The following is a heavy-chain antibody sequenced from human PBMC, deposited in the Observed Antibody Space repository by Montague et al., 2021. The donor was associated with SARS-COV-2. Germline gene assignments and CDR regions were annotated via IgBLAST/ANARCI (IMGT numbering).Heavy chain of an antibody. CDR2: TSNKINGYDT. Sequence: SLRLSCAVSGFTVSDYYMDWVRQAPGKGLEWVGRTSNKINGYDTEYAASVKGRVIISRDESQNSLYLQINSLRTEDTGVYYCGRDRAAALDSWGQGTLVTVSS. CDR1: GFTVSDYY. J-gene: IGHJ4*02. D-gene: IGHD6-25*01. CDR3: GRDRAAALDS. V-gene: IGHV3-72*01.